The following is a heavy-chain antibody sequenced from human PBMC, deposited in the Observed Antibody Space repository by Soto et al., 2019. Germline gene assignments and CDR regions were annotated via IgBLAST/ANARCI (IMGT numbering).Heavy chain of an antibody. V-gene: IGHV4-4*02. CDR3: ARCHGSGSSCSYYYGMDV. J-gene: IGHJ6*01. CDR1: VGSIRISNW. CDR2: IYHSGST. D-gene: IGHD3-10*01. Sequence: SETLCITCAFYVGSIRISNWWRCFRQPPGKGLEWIGEIYHSGSTNYNPSLKSRVTISVDKSKNQFSLKLSSVTAADTAVYYCARCHGSGSSCSYYYGMDVWGQGTTVTGSS.